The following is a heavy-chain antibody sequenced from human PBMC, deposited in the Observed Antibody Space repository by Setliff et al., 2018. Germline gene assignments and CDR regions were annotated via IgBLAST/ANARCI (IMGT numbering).Heavy chain of an antibody. V-gene: IGHV4-38-2*01. D-gene: IGHD2-15*01. CDR3: TRQVGGGLWYFDY. Sequence: SETLSLTCAVSGLSISGEYYWGWIRQPPGGGPEWIGIIYHDGRAYYSTSLKSRVNLSLDMSKTQFSLHLNSVTAADTAVYYCTRQVGGGLWYFDYWGQGIQVTVSS. CDR2: IYHDGRA. J-gene: IGHJ4*02. CDR1: GLSISGEYY.